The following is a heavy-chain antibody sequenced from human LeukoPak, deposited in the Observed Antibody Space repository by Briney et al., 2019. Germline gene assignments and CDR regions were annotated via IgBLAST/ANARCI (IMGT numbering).Heavy chain of an antibody. D-gene: IGHD5-18*01. Sequence: ASVKVSCTASGFTFTSSAMQWVRQARGQRLEWIGWIVVGSGNTNYAQKFQERVTITRDMSTSTAYMELSSLRSEDTAVYYCAAGYSYGYLDSDAFDIWGQGTMVTVSS. CDR2: IVVGSGNT. J-gene: IGHJ3*02. CDR3: AAGYSYGYLDSDAFDI. V-gene: IGHV1-58*02. CDR1: GFTFTSSA.